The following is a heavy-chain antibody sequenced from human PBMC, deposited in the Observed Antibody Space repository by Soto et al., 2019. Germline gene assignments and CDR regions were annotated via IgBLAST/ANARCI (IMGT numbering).Heavy chain of an antibody. Sequence: GGSLRLSCAASGFTFISYAMHWVRQAPGKGLEWVAVISYDGSNKYYADSVKGRFTISRDNSKNTLYLQMNSLRAEDTAVYYCARNHELDQLWFGEYERYYYYYYGMDVWGQGTTVTVSS. D-gene: IGHD3-10*01. CDR2: ISYDGSNK. CDR1: GFTFISYA. J-gene: IGHJ6*02. CDR3: ARNHELDQLWFGEYERYYYYYYGMDV. V-gene: IGHV3-30-3*01.